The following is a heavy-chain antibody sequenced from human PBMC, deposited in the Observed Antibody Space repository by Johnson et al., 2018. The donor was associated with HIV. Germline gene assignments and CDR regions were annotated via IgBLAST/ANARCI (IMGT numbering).Heavy chain of an antibody. J-gene: IGHJ3*02. D-gene: IGHD6-13*01. Sequence: VQVVESGGGVVQPGGSLKLSCAASGFTFTSYAMHWVRQAPGKGLEWVAVISYDGSNKYYADSVKGRFTISRDNSKNTLYLQMNSLRAEDTAVYYCARVTTPQTSDRIADAFDIWGQGTMVTVSS. CDR2: ISYDGSNK. V-gene: IGHV3-30*04. CDR1: GFTFTSYA. CDR3: ARVTTPQTSDRIADAFDI.